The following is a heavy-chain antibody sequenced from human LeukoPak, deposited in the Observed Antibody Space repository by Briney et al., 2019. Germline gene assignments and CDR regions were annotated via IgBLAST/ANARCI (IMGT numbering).Heavy chain of an antibody. CDR2: IKQDGSEK. J-gene: IGHJ4*02. CDR3: ATSYDMGWLIGY. Sequence: PGGSLRLSCAASGFTFGDTWMNWVRQVPGQGLEWVANIKQDGSEKFYMASVKGRFTISRDNGKSSLYLQMNSLRAEDTALYYCATSYDMGWLIGYWGQGTLVTVSS. CDR1: GFTFGDTW. V-gene: IGHV3-7*03. D-gene: IGHD3/OR15-3a*01.